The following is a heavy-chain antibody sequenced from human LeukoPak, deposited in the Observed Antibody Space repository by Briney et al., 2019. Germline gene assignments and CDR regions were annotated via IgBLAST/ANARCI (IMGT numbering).Heavy chain of an antibody. Sequence: GGSLRLSCAASGFTFSSYAMSWVRQAPGKGLEWVSAISGSGGSTYYADSVKGRFTISRDNSKNTLYLQMNGLRAEDTAVYYCAACSGGSCYHRYFQHWGQGTLVTVSS. J-gene: IGHJ1*01. D-gene: IGHD2-15*01. CDR1: GFTFSSYA. V-gene: IGHV3-23*01. CDR2: ISGSGGST. CDR3: AACSGGSCYHRYFQH.